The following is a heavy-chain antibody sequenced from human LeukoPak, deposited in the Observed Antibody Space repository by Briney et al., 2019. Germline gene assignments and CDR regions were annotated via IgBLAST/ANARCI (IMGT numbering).Heavy chain of an antibody. D-gene: IGHD2/OR15-2a*01. V-gene: IGHV3-23*01. CDR2: INGRGDNT. CDR1: GVIISSFA. Sequence: GGSLRLSCAASGVIISSFAMSWVRQAPGKGLEWVSAINGRGDNTYYADFVKGRFTISRDNSKSTVYLQMNSLRTEDTAVYYCAKDRVSPGFNWFDPWGQGTLVTVSS. CDR3: AKDRVSPGFNWFDP. J-gene: IGHJ5*02.